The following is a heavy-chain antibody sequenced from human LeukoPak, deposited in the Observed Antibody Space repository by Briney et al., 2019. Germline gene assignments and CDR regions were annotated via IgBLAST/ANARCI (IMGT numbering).Heavy chain of an antibody. V-gene: IGHV4-34*01. CDR2: INHSGST. Sequence: SETLSLTCAVYDGSFSNYYWSWIRQPPGKGLEWIGEINHSGSTNYNPSLKSRVTISVDTSKNQFSLKLSSVTAADTAVYYCARVSWEYQPSKGADYWGQGTLVTVSS. D-gene: IGHD2-2*01. CDR1: DGSFSNYY. J-gene: IGHJ4*02. CDR3: ARVSWEYQPSKGADY.